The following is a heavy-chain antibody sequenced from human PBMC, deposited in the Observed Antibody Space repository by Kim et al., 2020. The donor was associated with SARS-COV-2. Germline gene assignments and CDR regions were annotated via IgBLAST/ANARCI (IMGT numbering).Heavy chain of an antibody. CDR2: INTDNDNT. D-gene: IGHD2-8*01. V-gene: IGHV1-3*04. J-gene: IGHJ4*02. CDR3: ARDPGVGGPIDY. CDR1: GYTFTSYV. Sequence: ASVKVSCKASGYTFTSYVMHWVRQAPGQRLEWMGWINTDNDNTKYSQKFQGRVTITRDTSASTAYMELSSLRSEDTAVYYCARDPGVGGPIDYWGQGTLITVSS.